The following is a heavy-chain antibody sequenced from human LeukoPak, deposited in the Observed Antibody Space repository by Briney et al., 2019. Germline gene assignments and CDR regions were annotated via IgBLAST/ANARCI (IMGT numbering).Heavy chain of an antibody. CDR3: ARGADFDVRYFDL. V-gene: IGHV3-11*01. D-gene: IGHD3-9*01. CDR2: VSSRAQSI. CDR1: GFTFSNQY. Sequence: GGSLRLSCAASGFTFSNQYMIWIRQAPGKGLEWVSSVSSRAQSIYYADSVKGRFTISRDNAKNSLFLQMNSLRVEDTAVYFCARGADFDVRYFDLWGRGTLVTVSS. J-gene: IGHJ2*01.